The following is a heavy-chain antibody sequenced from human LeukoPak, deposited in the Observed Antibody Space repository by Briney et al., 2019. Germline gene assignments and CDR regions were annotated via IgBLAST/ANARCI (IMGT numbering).Heavy chain of an antibody. CDR2: ISGSGGST. J-gene: IGHJ4*02. Sequence: GGSLRLSCAASGFTFDDYAMHWVRQAPGKGLEWVSAISGSGGSTYYADSVKGRFTISRDNSKNTLYLQMNSLRAEDTAVYYCARDFRGGGYFDYWGQGTLVTVSS. CDR3: ARDFRGGGYFDY. V-gene: IGHV3-23*01. CDR1: GFTFDDYA. D-gene: IGHD3-10*01.